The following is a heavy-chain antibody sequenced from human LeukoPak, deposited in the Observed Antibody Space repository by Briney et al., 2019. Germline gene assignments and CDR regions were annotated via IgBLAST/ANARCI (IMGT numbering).Heavy chain of an antibody. CDR2: IYHSGST. V-gene: IGHV4-4*02. D-gene: IGHD6-13*01. CDR1: GGSISSSNW. J-gene: IGHJ2*01. CDR3: ARRGEGYSSSWYRYFDL. Sequence: SETLSLTCAVSGGSISSSNWWSWVRQPPGKGLEWIGEIYHSGSTNYNPSLKSRVTISVDKSKNQFSLKLSSVTAADTAVYYCARRGEGYSSSWYRYFDLWGRGTLVTVSS.